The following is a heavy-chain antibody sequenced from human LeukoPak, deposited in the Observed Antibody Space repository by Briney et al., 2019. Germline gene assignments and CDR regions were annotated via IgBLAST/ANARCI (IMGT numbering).Heavy chain of an antibody. J-gene: IGHJ4*02. CDR2: IYSGGTT. D-gene: IGHD3-16*01. V-gene: IGHV3-53*05. CDR3: ASGPTYDYVRVILC. CDR1: GFTVSGNY. Sequence: GGSLRLSCAVSGFTVSGNYMTWVRQAPGNGLEWVSVIYSGGTTYYRDSVKGRFTISRDTSKNTVYLQMDSLRPEDTAVYYCASGPTYDYVRVILCWGQGTLVTVSS.